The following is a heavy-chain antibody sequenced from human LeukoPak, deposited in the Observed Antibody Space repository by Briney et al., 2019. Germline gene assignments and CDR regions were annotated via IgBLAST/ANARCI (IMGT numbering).Heavy chain of an antibody. Sequence: GGSLRLSCAASGFTFSSYWMSWVRQAPGKGMEWVANIKQDGSEKYYVDSVKGRFTISRDNAKNSLYLQMNSLRAEDTAVYYCARECHCSGGSCYDNWFDPWGQGTLVTVSS. J-gene: IGHJ5*02. V-gene: IGHV3-7*01. D-gene: IGHD2-15*01. CDR3: ARECHCSGGSCYDNWFDP. CDR2: IKQDGSEK. CDR1: GFTFSSYW.